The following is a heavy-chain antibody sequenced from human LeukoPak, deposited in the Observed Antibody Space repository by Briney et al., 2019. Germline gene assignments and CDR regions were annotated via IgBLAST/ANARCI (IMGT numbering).Heavy chain of an antibody. V-gene: IGHV4-59*08. Sequence: SETLSLTCTVSGGSISSYYWSWIRQPPGKGLEWIGYIYYSGSTNYNPSLKSRVTISVDTSKNQFTLKLSSVTAADTAVYYCARHYGDYVNAKDAFDIWGQGTMVTVSS. CDR2: IYYSGST. CDR1: GGSISSYY. CDR3: ARHYGDYVNAKDAFDI. J-gene: IGHJ3*02. D-gene: IGHD4-17*01.